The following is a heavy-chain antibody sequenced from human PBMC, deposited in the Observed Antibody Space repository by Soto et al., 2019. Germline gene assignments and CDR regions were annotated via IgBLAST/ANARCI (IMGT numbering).Heavy chain of an antibody. J-gene: IGHJ4*02. Sequence: QVQLVQSGAEVKKPGASVKVSCKASGYTFTNYAISWVRQAPGQGLEWMGWISAYNGNTNYAQKLQGRVPMTTDTSTSSASMELRSLRSDDTAVYYCARAWFGDFVYYFDYWGQGTLVTVSS. D-gene: IGHD3-10*01. V-gene: IGHV1-18*01. CDR1: GYTFTNYA. CDR3: ARAWFGDFVYYFDY. CDR2: ISAYNGNT.